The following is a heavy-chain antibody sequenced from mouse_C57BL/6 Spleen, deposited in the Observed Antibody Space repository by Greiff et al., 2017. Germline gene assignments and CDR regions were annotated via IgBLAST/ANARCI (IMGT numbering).Heavy chain of an antibody. CDR1: GFTFSDYG. CDR3: ARPAATVPFDY. J-gene: IGHJ2*01. V-gene: IGHV5-17*01. D-gene: IGHD1-1*01. Sequence: EVHLVESGGGLVKPGASLKLSCAASGFTFSDYGMHWVRQAPGKGLEWVAYICSGSSTIYYADTVKGRFTMSRDNAKNTLFLQMTSLRSEDTAVYYCARPAATVPFDYWGQGTTLTVSS. CDR2: ICSGSSTI.